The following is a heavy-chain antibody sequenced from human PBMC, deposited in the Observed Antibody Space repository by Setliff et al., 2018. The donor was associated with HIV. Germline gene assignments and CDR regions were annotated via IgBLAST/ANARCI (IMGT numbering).Heavy chain of an antibody. CDR1: GGSISSGTYY. CDR2: IYTTGST. D-gene: IGHD4-17*01. CDR3: ARVKTYGDYPYYYYYMDV. V-gene: IGHV4-61*09. Sequence: SETLSLTCTVSGGSISSGTYYWTWIRQPAGKGLEWIGHIYTTGSTNYNPSLKSRVTMSVDTSKNQFSLNLSSVTAADTAVYYCARVKTYGDYPYYYYYMDVWGKGTTVTVSS. J-gene: IGHJ6*03.